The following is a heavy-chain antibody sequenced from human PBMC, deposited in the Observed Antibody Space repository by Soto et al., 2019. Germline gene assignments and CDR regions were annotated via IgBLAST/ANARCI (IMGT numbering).Heavy chain of an antibody. CDR2: INPNSGGT. CDR1: GYTFTGYY. Sequence: ASVKVSCKASGYTFTGYYMHWVRQAPGQGLEWTGWINPNSGGTNYAQKFQGWVTMTRDTSISTAYMELSRLRSDDTAVYYCARGCSSTSCYGYYYYYYMDVWGKGTTVTVSS. D-gene: IGHD2-2*01. CDR3: ARGCSSTSCYGYYYYYYMDV. J-gene: IGHJ6*03. V-gene: IGHV1-2*04.